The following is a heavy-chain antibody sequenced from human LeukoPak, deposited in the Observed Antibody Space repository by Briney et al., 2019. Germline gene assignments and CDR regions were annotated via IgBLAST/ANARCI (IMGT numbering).Heavy chain of an antibody. J-gene: IGHJ4*02. CDR1: GYTFTGYY. D-gene: IGHD3-22*01. Sequence: GASVKVSCKASGYTFTGYYMHWVRQAPGQGLEWMGWINPNSGGTNYAQKLQGWVTMTRDTPISTAYMELSRLRSDDTAVYYCARGHYYDSSGYLASYYFDYWGQGTLVTVSS. V-gene: IGHV1-2*04. CDR2: INPNSGGT. CDR3: ARGHYYDSSGYLASYYFDY.